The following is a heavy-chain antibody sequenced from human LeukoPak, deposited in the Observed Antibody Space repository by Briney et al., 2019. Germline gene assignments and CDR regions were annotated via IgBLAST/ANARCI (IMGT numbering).Heavy chain of an antibody. V-gene: IGHV3-21*01. CDR2: ISSSSSYI. Sequence: GGPLRLSCAASGFTFSSYSMNWVRQAPGKGLEWVSSISSSSSYIYYADSVKGRFTISRDNAKTSLYLQMNSLRAEDSALYYCVRGDSRDFWGQGTLVTVSS. J-gene: IGHJ4*02. CDR3: VRGDSRDF. D-gene: IGHD1-26*01. CDR1: GFTFSSYS.